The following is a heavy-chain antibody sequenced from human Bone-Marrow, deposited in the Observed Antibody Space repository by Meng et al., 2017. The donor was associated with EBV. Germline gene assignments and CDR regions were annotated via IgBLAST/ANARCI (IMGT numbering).Heavy chain of an antibody. Sequence: EVHRVGTVGGLVKPGWSLILSCVAVGFTFSSYSMNWVRQTPGKGLEWVSSISLSSSSRLYAASVKGRFTISRDNAKNSVYLQMNNLRADDTAVYYCAKDCFGDKDSWGQGTLVTASS. V-gene: IGHV3-21*01. CDR1: GFTFSSYS. CDR2: ISLSSSSR. D-gene: IGHD2-21*01. J-gene: IGHJ4*02. CDR3: AKDCFGDKDS.